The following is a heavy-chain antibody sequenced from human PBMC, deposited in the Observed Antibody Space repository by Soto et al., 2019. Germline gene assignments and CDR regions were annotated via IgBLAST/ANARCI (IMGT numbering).Heavy chain of an antibody. V-gene: IGHV4-59*01. Sequence: QVQLQESGPGLVKPSETLSLTCTVSGGSISSYYWNWIRQPPGKGLEWIGYIHDCGSTNYNPSLKSRLTISVDTSKNQFSLKLSSVTAADTAMYYCARANYYDSSGYYSVHYFAFWGQGTLVTVSS. CDR3: ARANYYDSSGYYSVHYFAF. CDR2: IHDCGST. D-gene: IGHD3-22*01. CDR1: GGSISSYY. J-gene: IGHJ4*02.